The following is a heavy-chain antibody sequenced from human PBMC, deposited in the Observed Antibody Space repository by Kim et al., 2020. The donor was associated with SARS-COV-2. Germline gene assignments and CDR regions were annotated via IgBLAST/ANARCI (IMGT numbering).Heavy chain of an antibody. J-gene: IGHJ6*02. CDR3: AREMGRVRGVIIMVPYYYYGMDV. CDR1: GFTFSSYG. D-gene: IGHD3-10*01. V-gene: IGHV3-33*01. CDR2: IWYDGSNK. Sequence: GGSLRLSCAASGFTFSSYGMHWVRQAPGKGLEWVAVIWYDGSNKYYADSVKGRFTISRDNSKNTLYLQMNSLRAEDTAVYYCAREMGRVRGVIIMVPYYYYGMDVWGQGTTVTVSS.